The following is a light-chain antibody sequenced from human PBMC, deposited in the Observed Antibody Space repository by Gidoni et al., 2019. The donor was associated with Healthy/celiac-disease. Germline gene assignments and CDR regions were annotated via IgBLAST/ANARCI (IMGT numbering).Light chain of an antibody. Sequence: DIQMTQSPSTLSASVGDRVTITCRASQSISSWLAWYQQKPGKAPKLLIYDASSLESGVPSRCSGSGSGTEFTLTISSLQPDDFATYYCQQYNSYWTFGQXTKVEIK. CDR1: QSISSW. CDR3: QQYNSYWT. J-gene: IGKJ1*01. V-gene: IGKV1-5*01. CDR2: DAS.